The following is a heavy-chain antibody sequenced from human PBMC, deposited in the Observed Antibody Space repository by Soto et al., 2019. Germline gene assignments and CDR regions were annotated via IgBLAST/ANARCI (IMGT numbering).Heavy chain of an antibody. V-gene: IGHV3-23*01. J-gene: IGHJ4*02. CDR2: ISGSGGRS. CDR1: GFTFSNYA. Sequence: EVQLLDSGGGLVQPGGSLRLSCAASGFTFSNYAMTWVRQGPGKGLEWVSGISGSGGRSYYADSGKGRFTISRDNSKSTLYLQMNSLRAEDTAVYYCAKAYFVWSSEQPYYFDYWGQGPLVTVSS. CDR3: AKAYFVWSSEQPYYFDY. D-gene: IGHD3-16*01.